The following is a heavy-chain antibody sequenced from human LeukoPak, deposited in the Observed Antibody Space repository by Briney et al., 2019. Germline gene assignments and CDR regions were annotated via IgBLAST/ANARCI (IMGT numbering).Heavy chain of an antibody. Sequence: PGGSLRLSCAASGLSISNDWMSWVRQAPGKGGWWVARVKSKSAGEETDYAAPVKGRFTISRDDSKNTLYLQMDSLKTEDTAVYYCTLIQGWGSGSYYRDFWGQGTLVTVSS. J-gene: IGHJ4*02. CDR1: GLSISNDW. V-gene: IGHV3-15*01. D-gene: IGHD3-10*01. CDR2: VKSKSAGEET. CDR3: TLIQGWGSGSYYRDF.